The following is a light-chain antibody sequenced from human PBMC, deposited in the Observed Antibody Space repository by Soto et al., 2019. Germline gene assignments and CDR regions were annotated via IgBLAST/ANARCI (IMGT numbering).Light chain of an antibody. J-gene: IGLJ1*01. CDR2: DVS. Sequence: QSALTQPASVSGSPGQSITISCTGTSSDVGGYNYVSWYQQHPGKAPKLMIYDVSNRPSGVSNRFSGSKSGNTASLTISGFQAEDEADYYCSSYTSSSTLFYVFGTGTKAPS. CDR3: SSYTSSSTLFYV. CDR1: SSDVGGYNY. V-gene: IGLV2-14*01.